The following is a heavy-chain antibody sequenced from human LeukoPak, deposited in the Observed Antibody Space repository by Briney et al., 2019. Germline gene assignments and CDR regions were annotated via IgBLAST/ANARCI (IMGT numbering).Heavy chain of an antibody. D-gene: IGHD3-3*01. CDR2: INTNTGNP. Sequence: ASVKGSCKASGYTFTSYAMNWVRQAPGQGLEWMGWINTNTGNPTYAQGFTGRFVFSLDTSVSTAYLQISSLKAEDTAVYYCARPLYYDFWSGYYLWGQGTLVTVSS. J-gene: IGHJ4*02. V-gene: IGHV7-4-1*02. CDR3: ARPLYYDFWSGYYL. CDR1: GYTFTSYA.